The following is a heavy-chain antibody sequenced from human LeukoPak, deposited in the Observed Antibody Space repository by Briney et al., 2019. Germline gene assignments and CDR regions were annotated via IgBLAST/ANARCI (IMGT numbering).Heavy chain of an antibody. D-gene: IGHD3-9*01. CDR2: IYPGDSDT. V-gene: IGHV5-51*01. Sequence: GESLKISCKGSGYSFTSYWIGWVRQMPGKGLEWMGIIYPGDSDTRYSPSFQGQVTISADKSISTAYLQWSSLKASDTAMYHCARPIRYFDWTDRADAFDIWGQGTMVTVSS. CDR1: GYSFTSYW. J-gene: IGHJ3*02. CDR3: ARPIRYFDWTDRADAFDI.